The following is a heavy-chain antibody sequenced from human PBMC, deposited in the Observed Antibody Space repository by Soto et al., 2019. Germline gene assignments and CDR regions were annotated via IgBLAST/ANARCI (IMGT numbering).Heavy chain of an antibody. J-gene: IGHJ6*02. CDR1: GFSFSSYG. D-gene: IGHD1-1*01. Sequence: PGGSLRLSCAASGFSFSSYGMHWVRQAPGKGLEWVSVIWYGGGNEYYAASVKGRFTISRDNSKNTVSLQINSLRAEDTAVYYCAIKNPKGTYYVMDVWGQGTTVTVSS. CDR2: IWYGGGNE. V-gene: IGHV3-33*01. CDR3: AIKNPKGTYYVMDV.